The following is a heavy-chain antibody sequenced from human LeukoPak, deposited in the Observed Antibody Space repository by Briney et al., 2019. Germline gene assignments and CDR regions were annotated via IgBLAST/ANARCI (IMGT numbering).Heavy chain of an antibody. CDR1: GGSFSGYY. D-gene: IGHD6-13*01. CDR2: INHSGST. V-gene: IGHV4-34*01. CDR3: ARRPQYSSSLLDY. J-gene: IGHJ4*02. Sequence: SETLSLTCAVYGGSFSGYYWSWIRQPPGKGLEWIGEINHSGSTNCNPSLKSRVTISVDTSKNQFSLKLSSVTAADTAVYYCARRPQYSSSLLDYWGQGTLVTVSS.